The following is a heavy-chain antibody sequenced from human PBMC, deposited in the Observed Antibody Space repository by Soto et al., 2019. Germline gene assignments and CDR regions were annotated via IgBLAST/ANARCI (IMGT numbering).Heavy chain of an antibody. CDR1: GGSISSSNW. CDR3: ARDGEAYCSSTSCATNWFDP. CDR2: IYHSGST. D-gene: IGHD2-2*01. J-gene: IGHJ5*02. Sequence: TASETLSLTCAVSGGSISSSNWWSWVRQPPGKGLEWIGEIYHSGSTNYNPSLKSRVTISVDKSKNQFSLKLSSVTAADTAVYYCARDGEAYCSSTSCATNWFDPWGQGTLVTSPQ. V-gene: IGHV4-4*02.